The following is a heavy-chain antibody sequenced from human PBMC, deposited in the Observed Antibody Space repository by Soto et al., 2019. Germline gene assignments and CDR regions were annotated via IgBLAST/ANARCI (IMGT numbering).Heavy chain of an antibody. CDR1: GFTFSLYA. D-gene: IGHD6-6*01. CDR2: ISDDGSNK. J-gene: IGHJ6*02. CDR3: ARSYGSSAISYYALDV. V-gene: IGHV3-30-3*01. Sequence: PGGSLRLSCAASGFTFSLYATHWVRQAPGKGLEWVALISDDGSNKYSADSLKGRFTISRDNSRNTLYLQMNSLRAEDTAVYYCARSYGSSAISYYALDVWGQGTTVTVSS.